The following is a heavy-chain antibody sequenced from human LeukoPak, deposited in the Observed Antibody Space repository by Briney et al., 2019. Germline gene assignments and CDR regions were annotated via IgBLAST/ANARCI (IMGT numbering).Heavy chain of an antibody. J-gene: IGHJ5*02. CDR1: GYTFTEYY. D-gene: IGHD3-10*01. CDR2: INPNSDDTKINPNQDGT. CDR3: ARSASGSYYMDWLDP. Sequence: ASVKVSFMASGYTFTEYYMHWVRQAPGQGLEWMGWINPNSDDTKINPNQDGTKYAQKFQDRVTMTRDTSINTVYMELSKLRSDDTAVYYCARSASGSYYMDWLDPWGQGTLVTVSS. V-gene: IGHV1-2*02.